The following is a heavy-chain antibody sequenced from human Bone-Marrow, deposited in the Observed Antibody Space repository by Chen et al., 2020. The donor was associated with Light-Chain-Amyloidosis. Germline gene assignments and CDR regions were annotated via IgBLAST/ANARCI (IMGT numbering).Heavy chain of an antibody. CDR1: GYTFPNYW. CDR3: ARRRDGYNFDY. J-gene: IGHJ4*02. D-gene: IGHD5-12*01. V-gene: IGHV5-51*01. CDR2: IYPDDSDS. Sequence: EVQLEQSGPEVKKPGESLKVSGKGTGYTFPNYWIVWVRQMPGKGLECIGVIYPDDSDSRYSPSFEGQVTISADKSITTAYLQLRRLKASDTAMYYCARRRDGYNFDYWGQGTLVTVSS.